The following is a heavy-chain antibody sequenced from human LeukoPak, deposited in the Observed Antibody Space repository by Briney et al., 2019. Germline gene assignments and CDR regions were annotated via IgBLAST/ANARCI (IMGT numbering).Heavy chain of an antibody. CDR1: GGTFSSYA. J-gene: IGHJ4*02. Sequence: EASVKVSCKASGGTFSSYAISWVRQAPGQGLEWMGRIITIFGTANYAQKFYDRVTITTDESTNTAYMELSSMRSEDTAVYYCASPMGSSWAFDYWGQGTLVTVSS. CDR2: IITIFGTA. CDR3: ASPMGSSWAFDY. D-gene: IGHD6-13*01. V-gene: IGHV1-69*05.